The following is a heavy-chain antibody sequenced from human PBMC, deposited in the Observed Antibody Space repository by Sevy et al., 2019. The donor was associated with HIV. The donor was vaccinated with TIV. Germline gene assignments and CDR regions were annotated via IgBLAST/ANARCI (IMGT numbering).Heavy chain of an antibody. CDR1: GFTFSSYN. Sequence: GGSLRLSCAASGFTFSSYNMNWVRQAPGKGLEWLSYIGSTSSTIYYAVSVKGRFTISRDNAKNSLYLQMNSLTAEDTAVYYCAREGIAVPGDYWGQGTLVTVSS. V-gene: IGHV3-48*01. CDR3: AREGIAVPGDY. D-gene: IGHD6-19*01. J-gene: IGHJ4*02. CDR2: IGSTSSTI.